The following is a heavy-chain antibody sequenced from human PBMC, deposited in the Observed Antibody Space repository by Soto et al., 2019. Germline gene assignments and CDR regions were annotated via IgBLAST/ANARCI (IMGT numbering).Heavy chain of an antibody. V-gene: IGHV4-4*02. Sequence: SETLSLTCAVSSGSISSSNWWSWVRQPPGKGLEWIGEIYHSGSTNYNPSLKSRVTISVDKSKNQCSLKLRSVTAADTAVYYCAGAHGGGLRYFDWHHYFDYWGQGTLVTVSS. J-gene: IGHJ4*02. CDR3: AGAHGGGLRYFDWHHYFDY. D-gene: IGHD3-9*01. CDR1: SGSISSSNW. CDR2: IYHSGST.